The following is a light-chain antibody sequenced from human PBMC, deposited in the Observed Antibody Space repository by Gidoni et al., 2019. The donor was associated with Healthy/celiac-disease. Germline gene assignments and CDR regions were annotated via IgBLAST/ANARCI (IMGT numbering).Light chain of an antibody. CDR2: GAS. CDR1: QRVSSSY. J-gene: IGKJ3*01. CDR3: QQYGSSPRS. V-gene: IGKV3-20*01. Sequence: EIVFTQSPGTLSLSPGERATLSCRASQRVSSSYLAWYQQKPGQAPRLLIYGASSRATGIPDRFSGSGSGTDFTLTISRLEPEDFAVYYCQQYGSSPRSFGPGTKVDIK.